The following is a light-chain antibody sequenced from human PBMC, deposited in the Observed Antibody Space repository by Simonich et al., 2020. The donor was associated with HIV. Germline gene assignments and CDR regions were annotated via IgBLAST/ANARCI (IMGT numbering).Light chain of an antibody. Sequence: DIVMTQSPATLSVSPGERATLSCRASQSVSSNLAWYQQKPGQAPRLLIYGASTRATGIPARFSCSGSDTEFILTISSMQSEDFAVYYCQQYNNWPLTFGGGTRVEIK. J-gene: IGKJ4*01. CDR2: GAS. V-gene: IGKV3-15*01. CDR1: QSVSSN. CDR3: QQYNNWPLT.